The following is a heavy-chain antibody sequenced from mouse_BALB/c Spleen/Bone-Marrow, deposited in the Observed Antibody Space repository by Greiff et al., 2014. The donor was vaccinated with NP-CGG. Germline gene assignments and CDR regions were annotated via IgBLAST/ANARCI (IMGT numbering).Heavy chain of an antibody. Sequence: GQLKESGGGLVQPGGSLKLSCAASRFDFCRYWVTWVRQAPGKGLEWIGEINPESSTINYTPSLEDKFIISRDNAKNTLYLQMSKVRSEDTALYYCAGNGYYGWIAYWGQGTLVTVSA. CDR3: AGNGYYGWIAY. CDR2: INPESSTI. D-gene: IGHD2-3*01. J-gene: IGHJ3*01. CDR1: RFDFCRYW. V-gene: IGHV4-1*02.